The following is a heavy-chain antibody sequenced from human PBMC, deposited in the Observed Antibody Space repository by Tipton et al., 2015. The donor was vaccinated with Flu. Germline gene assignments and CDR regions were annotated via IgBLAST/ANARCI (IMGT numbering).Heavy chain of an antibody. V-gene: IGHV4-38-2*02. Sequence: TLSLTCTVSGYSISSDYYWGWIRQPPGKGLEWIGNIFHTGSTYYNPSLKSRVTLSVDTSKNQFSLKVISVTAADTAVYYCARLEETPGKTWGMVFDIWGQGTMVTVSS. J-gene: IGHJ3*02. CDR1: GYSISSDYY. CDR3: ARLEETPGKTWGMVFDI. CDR2: IFHTGST. D-gene: IGHD7-27*01.